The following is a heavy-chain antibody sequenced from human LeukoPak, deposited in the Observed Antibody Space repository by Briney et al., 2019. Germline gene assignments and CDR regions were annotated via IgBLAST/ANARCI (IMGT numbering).Heavy chain of an antibody. J-gene: IGHJ2*01. D-gene: IGHD6-19*01. CDR1: GYTFTTYW. CDR3: ARQGAGWGYWYFDL. V-gene: IGHV5-51*01. Sequence: GESLKISCKGSGYTFTTYWIGWVRQMPGKGLEWMGIIYPGDSDTTYSPSFQGQVTISVDKSISTASLQWSSPKASDTAIYYCARQGAGWGYWYFDLWGRGTLVTVSS. CDR2: IYPGDSDT.